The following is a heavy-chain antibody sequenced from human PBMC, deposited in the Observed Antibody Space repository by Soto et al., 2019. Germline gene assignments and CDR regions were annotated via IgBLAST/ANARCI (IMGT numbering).Heavy chain of an antibody. D-gene: IGHD5-18*01. Sequence: GGSLRLSCAASGFTFSSYAMSWVRQAPGKGLEWVSAISGSGGSTYYADSVKGRFTISRDNSKNTLYLQMNSLRAEDTAVYYCAKDVGWLLVSNYNGMDVWGQESTVTASS. J-gene: IGHJ6*02. CDR3: AKDVGWLLVSNYNGMDV. CDR2: ISGSGGST. CDR1: GFTFSSYA. V-gene: IGHV3-23*01.